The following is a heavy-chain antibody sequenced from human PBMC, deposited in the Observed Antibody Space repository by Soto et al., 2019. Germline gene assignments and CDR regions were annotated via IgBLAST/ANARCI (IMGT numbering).Heavy chain of an antibody. J-gene: IGHJ5*02. CDR1: GDSYSISTFS. Sequence: ASETLSLTCNMSGDSYSISTFSWGWIRQPPGKALQWIGFIYQSGVTPYNPSLASRVSISLDRSNNQCSLKLKSVTAADTAVYFCAGMPYTSGLRFDPWGPGTLVTV. CDR3: AGMPYTSGLRFDP. V-gene: IGHV4-30-2*01. CDR2: IYQSGVT. D-gene: IGHD6-19*01.